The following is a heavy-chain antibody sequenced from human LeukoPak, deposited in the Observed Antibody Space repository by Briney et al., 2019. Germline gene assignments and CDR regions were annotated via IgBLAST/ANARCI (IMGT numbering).Heavy chain of an antibody. V-gene: IGHV3-48*01. D-gene: IGHD3-16*01. J-gene: IGHJ4*02. Sequence: GGSLRLSCAASGFTFSNYEMNWVRQAPGKGLEWVSYISSFSGTINYADSVKGRFTISRDNAKNSLYLQMNSLRAEDTAVYYCARDQGGVGYWGQGTLVTVSS. CDR2: ISSFSGTI. CDR1: GFTFSNYE. CDR3: ARDQGGVGY.